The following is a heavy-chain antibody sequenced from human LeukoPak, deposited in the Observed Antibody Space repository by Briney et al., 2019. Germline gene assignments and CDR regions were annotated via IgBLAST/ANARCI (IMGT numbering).Heavy chain of an antibody. CDR3: ARVDSSGWYDEVDH. CDR1: GYIFISYG. CDR2: ITAYSRDT. Sequence: ASVKVSCKASGYIFISYGIMWVRQAPGQGLEWMGWITAYSRDTNYTQKVHDRVTMTADTSTSTAYLELRSRRSDDTAIYYCARVDSSGWYDEVDHWGQGTLVIVSS. V-gene: IGHV1-18*01. D-gene: IGHD6-19*01. J-gene: IGHJ4*02.